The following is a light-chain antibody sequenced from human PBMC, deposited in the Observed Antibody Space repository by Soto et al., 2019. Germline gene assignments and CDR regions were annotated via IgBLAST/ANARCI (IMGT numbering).Light chain of an antibody. J-gene: IGKJ5*01. CDR3: QQYGSSPFT. CDR1: QSVSSY. CDR2: GAS. Sequence: EIVLTQSPCTLSLSPGERATLSFRASQSVSSYLAWYQQKPGQAPRLLIYGASSRATGIPDRFSGSGSGTDFTLTISRLEPEDFAVYYCQQYGSSPFTFGQGTRLEIK. V-gene: IGKV3-20*01.